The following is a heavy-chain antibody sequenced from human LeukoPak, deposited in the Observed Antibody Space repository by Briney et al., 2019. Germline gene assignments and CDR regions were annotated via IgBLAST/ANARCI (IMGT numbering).Heavy chain of an antibody. CDR1: GYSFTSYW. CDR3: ARHQGGMDV. V-gene: IGHV5-51*01. CDR2: ISPGDFDT. Sequence: GESLKISCQGPGYSFTSYWIGWVRQMPGKGLEWMAMISPGDFDTRYTPSFKGQVTISADKSISTVYLQWSSLKASDTAIYYCARHQGGMDVWGQGTTVTVSS. J-gene: IGHJ6*02.